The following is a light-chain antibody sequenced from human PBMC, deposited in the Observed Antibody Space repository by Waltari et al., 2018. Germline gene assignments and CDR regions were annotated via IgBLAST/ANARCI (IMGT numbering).Light chain of an antibody. CDR3: SSYTSSSPVV. J-gene: IGLJ2*01. CDR1: SSDVGGYNY. CDR2: DVG. V-gene: IGLV2-14*03. Sequence: QSALTQPASVSGSPGQSITISCTGTSSDVGGYNYVSWYQQHPGKAPKLMIYDVGNRRSGVSNRFSGSKSGNTASLTISGLQAEDEADYYCSSYTSSSPVVFGGGTKLTVL.